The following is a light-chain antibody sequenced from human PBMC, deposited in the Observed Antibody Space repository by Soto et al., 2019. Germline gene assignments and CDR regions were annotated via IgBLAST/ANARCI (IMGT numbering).Light chain of an antibody. V-gene: IGKV1-5*03. CDR3: QQYNRYSPRT. CDR2: KAS. Sequence: DIQMTQSPSTLSASVGDRVTITCRASQSISSRLAWYQQKPGKAPKLLIYKASNLESGVPSRFSGSGSGTEFTLTIISLQPDDFAAYYCQQYNRYSPRTFGEGTKVEIK. CDR1: QSISSR. J-gene: IGKJ4*01.